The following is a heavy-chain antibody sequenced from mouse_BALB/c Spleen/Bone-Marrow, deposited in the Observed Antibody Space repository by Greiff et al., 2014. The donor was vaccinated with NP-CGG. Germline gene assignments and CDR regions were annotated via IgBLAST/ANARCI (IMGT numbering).Heavy chain of an antibody. CDR2: INPSTGYA. CDR1: GYTFTDTW. CDR3: ARDY. J-gene: IGHJ2*01. V-gene: IGHV1-7*01. Sequence: LVESGPELAKPGASVKMSCKASGYTFTDTWIHWIKQRPGQGLEWIGYINPSTGYAEYNQNFKDKATLTVDKSSSKAYMQLRSLTSEDSAVYYCARDYWGQGTTLTVSS.